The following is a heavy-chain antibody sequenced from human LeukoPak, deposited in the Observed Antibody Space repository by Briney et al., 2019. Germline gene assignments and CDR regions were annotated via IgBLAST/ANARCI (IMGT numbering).Heavy chain of an antibody. CDR1: GGSISSGGYY. CDR2: IYYSGST. CDR3: AREALDGYMDV. V-gene: IGHV4-31*03. D-gene: IGHD5-24*01. J-gene: IGHJ6*03. Sequence: SETLSLTCTVSGGSISSGGYYWSRIRQHPGKGLEWIGYIYYSGSTYYNPSLKSRVTISVDTSKNQFSLKLSSVTAADTAVYYCAREALDGYMDVWGKGTTVTVSS.